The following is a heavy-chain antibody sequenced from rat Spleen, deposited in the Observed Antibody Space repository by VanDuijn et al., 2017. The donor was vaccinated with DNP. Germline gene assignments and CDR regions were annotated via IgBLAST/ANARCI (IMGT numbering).Heavy chain of an antibody. CDR1: GFTFSSYW. CDR2: ISNGGST. CDR3: SRYGDYSALDV. D-gene: IGHD1-11*01. J-gene: IGHJ4*01. Sequence: VQLVESGGGLVQPGRSLQLSCVASGFTFSSYWMYWMRQAPGKGLEWIAAISNGGSTYYNSALKSRLSISRDTSKSQVFLKMNSLQTEDTAIYYCSRYGDYSALDVWGQGTSVTVSS. V-gene: IGHV2S12*01.